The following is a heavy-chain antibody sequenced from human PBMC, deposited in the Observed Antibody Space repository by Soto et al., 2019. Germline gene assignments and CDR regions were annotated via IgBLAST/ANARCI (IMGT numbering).Heavy chain of an antibody. Sequence: SETLSLTCTVSGGSISSYYWSWIRQPPGKGLEWIGYIYYSGSTNYNPSLKSRVTISVDTSKNQFSLKLSSVTAADTAVYYCARSTIFGVVPYYYYYGMDVWGQGTTVTVSS. V-gene: IGHV4-59*01. J-gene: IGHJ6*02. CDR1: GGSISSYY. D-gene: IGHD3-3*01. CDR3: ARSTIFGVVPYYYYYGMDV. CDR2: IYYSGST.